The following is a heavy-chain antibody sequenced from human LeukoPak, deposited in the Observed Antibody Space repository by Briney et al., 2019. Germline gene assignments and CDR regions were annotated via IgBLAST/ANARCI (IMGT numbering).Heavy chain of an antibody. Sequence: SETLSLTCTVSGGSISSSSYYWGWIRQPPGKGLEWIGSIYYSGSTYYNPSLKSRVTISVDTSKNQFSLKPSSVTAADTAVYYCARNQLAARPEPYYFDYWGQGTLVTVSS. V-gene: IGHV4-39*01. CDR3: ARNQLAARPEPYYFDY. CDR1: GGSISSSSYY. J-gene: IGHJ4*02. D-gene: IGHD6-6*01. CDR2: IYYSGST.